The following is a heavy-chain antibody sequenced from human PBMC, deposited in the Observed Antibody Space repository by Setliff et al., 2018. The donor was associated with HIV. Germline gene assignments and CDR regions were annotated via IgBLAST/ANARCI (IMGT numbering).Heavy chain of an antibody. CDR1: DGSISSSVYY. V-gene: IGHV4-31*03. CDR2: IYHSGSI. D-gene: IGHD4-4*01. J-gene: IGHJ6*03. CDR3: ASMYSNYGRYYYYYMDV. Sequence: PSETLSLTCTVSDGSISSSVYYWSWIRQHPGKGLEWIGYIYHSGSIYYNPSLKSRVTMSVDTSKNQFSLKLSSVTAADTAVYYCASMYSNYGRYYYYYMDVWGKGATVTVSS.